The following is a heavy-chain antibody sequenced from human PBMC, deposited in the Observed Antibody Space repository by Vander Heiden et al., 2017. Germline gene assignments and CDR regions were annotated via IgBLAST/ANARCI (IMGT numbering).Heavy chain of an antibody. Sequence: QVQLVASGGGVVQPGRSLRLSCAASGFTFSSYAMHWVRQAPGKGLEWVAVISYDGRNKYYAYSVKGRFTISRDNSKNTMYLQMQRLSAEDTAVYYCARNGKGEIPNYDYWGQGTLVTVSS. CDR1: GFTFSSYA. D-gene: IGHD3-16*01. CDR3: ARNGKGEIPNYDY. J-gene: IGHJ4*02. V-gene: IGHV3-30*04. CDR2: ISYDGRNK.